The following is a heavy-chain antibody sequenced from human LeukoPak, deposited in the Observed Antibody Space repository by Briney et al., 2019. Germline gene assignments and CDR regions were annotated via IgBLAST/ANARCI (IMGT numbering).Heavy chain of an antibody. J-gene: IGHJ2*01. V-gene: IGHV4-59*01. CDR2: IYYSGST. D-gene: IGHD2-2*01. Sequence: SETLSLTCTVSGGSISSYYWSWIRQPPGKGLEWIGYIYYSGSTNYNPSLKSRVTISVDTSKNQFSLKLSSVTAADTAVYYCVRDVGSYHGYFDLWGRGTLVTVSS. CDR1: GGSISSYY. CDR3: VRDVGSYHGYFDL.